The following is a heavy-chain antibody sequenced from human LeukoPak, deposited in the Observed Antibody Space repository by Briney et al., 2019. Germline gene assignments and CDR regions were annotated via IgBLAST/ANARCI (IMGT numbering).Heavy chain of an antibody. CDR3: ARGNGPGSFIIDY. CDR1: GFIFTSHS. J-gene: IGHJ4*02. D-gene: IGHD3-10*01. V-gene: IGHV3-48*01. CDR2: IDSSSGSI. Sequence: GGSLRLSCAASGFIFTSHSMNWVRQAPGKGLEWVSFIDSSSGSIHYAGSVRGRFTISRDNAKNLLYLQMNSLRAEDTAEYFCARGNGPGSFIIDYWGQGTLVAASS.